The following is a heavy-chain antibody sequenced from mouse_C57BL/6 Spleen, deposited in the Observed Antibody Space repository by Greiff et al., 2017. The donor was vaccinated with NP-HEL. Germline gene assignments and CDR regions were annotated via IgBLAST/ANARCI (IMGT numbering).Heavy chain of an antibody. CDR3: ARHRHYGNSYAMDY. Sequence: EVKLVESGGDLVKPGGSLKLSCAASGFTFSSYGMSWVRQTPDKRLEWVATISSGGSYTYYPDSVKGRFTISRDNAKNTLYLQMSSPKSEDTAMYYCARHRHYGNSYAMDYWGQGTSVTVSS. D-gene: IGHD2-1*01. V-gene: IGHV5-6*01. CDR1: GFTFSSYG. CDR2: ISSGGSYT. J-gene: IGHJ4*01.